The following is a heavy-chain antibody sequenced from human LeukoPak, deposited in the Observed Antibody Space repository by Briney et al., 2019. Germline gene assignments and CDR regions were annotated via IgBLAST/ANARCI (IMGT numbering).Heavy chain of an antibody. V-gene: IGHV3-23*01. CDR2: ISGSGGST. CDR3: AKDLIRGVAAAGFDY. CDR1: GFTFSSYA. Sequence: GGSLRLSCAASGFTFSSYAMSWVRQAPGKGLEWVSAISGSGGSTYYADSVKGRLTISRDNSKNTLYLQMNSLRAEDTAVYYCAKDLIRGVAAAGFDYWGQGTLVTVSS. J-gene: IGHJ4*02. D-gene: IGHD6-13*01.